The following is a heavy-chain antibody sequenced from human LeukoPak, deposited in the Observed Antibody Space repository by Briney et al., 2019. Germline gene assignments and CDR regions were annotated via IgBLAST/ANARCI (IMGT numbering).Heavy chain of an antibody. CDR2: INPSGGST. J-gene: IGHJ4*02. CDR1: GYTFTSYY. V-gene: IGHV1-46*04. CDR3: ARPRGGWYNFEY. Sequence: ASVKVSCKASGYTFTSYYLHWVRQAPGQGLEWMGIINPSGGSTNYAQKLAGRVTMTRDTSITTVYMELSSLRSEDTAVYYCARPRGGWYNFEYWGQGTLVTVSS. D-gene: IGHD6-19*01.